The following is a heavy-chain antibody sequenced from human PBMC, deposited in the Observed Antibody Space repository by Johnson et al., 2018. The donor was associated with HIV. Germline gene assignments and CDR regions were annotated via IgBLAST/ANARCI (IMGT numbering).Heavy chain of an antibody. CDR3: AREGLITMVRGVKWAFDI. CDR2: IRYDGSNK. CDR1: GFTFSSYG. J-gene: IGHJ3*02. V-gene: IGHV3-30*02. Sequence: VQLVESGGGVVQPGGSLILSCAASGFTFSSYGMHWVRQAPGKGLEWVAFIRYDGSNKYYADSVNGRFTISRDNSKNTLYLQMNSLRAEDTAVYYCAREGLITMVRGVKWAFDIWGQGTMVTVSS. D-gene: IGHD3-10*01.